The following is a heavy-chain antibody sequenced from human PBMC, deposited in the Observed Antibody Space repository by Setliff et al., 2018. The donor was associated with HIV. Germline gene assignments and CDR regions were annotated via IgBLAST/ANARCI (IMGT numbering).Heavy chain of an antibody. CDR1: GVTISDHE. V-gene: IGHV3-72*01. CDR2: SRKKDNSYIT. D-gene: IGHD6-13*01. Sequence: GGSLRLSCVASGVTISDHEMGWVRQAQGKGLERVGRSRKKDNSYITEYAGSVEGRFTISRDNAKSSLYLQMSSLRAEDTAVYYCAREMAATAHPDEPYFQHWGQGTLVTVSS. CDR3: AREMAATAHPDEPYFQH. J-gene: IGHJ1*01.